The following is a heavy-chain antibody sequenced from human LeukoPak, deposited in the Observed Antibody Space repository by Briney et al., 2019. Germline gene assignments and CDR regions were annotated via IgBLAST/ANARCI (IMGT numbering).Heavy chain of an antibody. CDR1: GDTFSSYG. J-gene: IGHJ4*02. D-gene: IGHD3-10*01. Sequence: GASVKVSCKASGDTFSSYGFTWVRQAPGQGLEWMGWISAYNGNTNYAQKLQGRVTMTTDTSTSTAYMELRSLRSDDTAVYYCARGEYYYGSGSSYWGQGTLVTVSS. CDR3: ARGEYYYGSGSSY. CDR2: ISAYNGNT. V-gene: IGHV1-18*01.